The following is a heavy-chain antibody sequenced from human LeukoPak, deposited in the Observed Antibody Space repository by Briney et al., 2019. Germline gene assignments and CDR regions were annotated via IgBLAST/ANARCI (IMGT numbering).Heavy chain of an antibody. D-gene: IGHD3-10*01. Sequence: SETLSLTCTVSGGSISSSSYYWGWIRQPPGKGLEWIGSIYYSGSTYYNPSLKSRVTISVDTSKNQFSLKLSSVTAADTAVYYCARDGGEVRGPLDYWGQGTLVTVSS. CDR3: ARDGGEVRGPLDY. J-gene: IGHJ4*02. CDR2: IYYSGST. CDR1: GGSISSSSYY. V-gene: IGHV4-39*07.